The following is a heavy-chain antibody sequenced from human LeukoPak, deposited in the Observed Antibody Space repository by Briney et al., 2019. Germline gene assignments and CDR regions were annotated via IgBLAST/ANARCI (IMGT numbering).Heavy chain of an antibody. CDR3: AGGLTQWLIPPTY. CDR2: IYYSGGT. D-gene: IGHD6-19*01. Sequence: SETLSLTCTVSGGSISSGDYYWSWIRQPPGKGLEWIGYIYYSGGTNYNPSLKSRVTISVQTSKNQVSLKLSSVPAADTAVYYCAGGLTQWLIPPTYWGQGTLVTVSS. V-gene: IGHV4-30-4*01. J-gene: IGHJ4*02. CDR1: GGSISSGDYY.